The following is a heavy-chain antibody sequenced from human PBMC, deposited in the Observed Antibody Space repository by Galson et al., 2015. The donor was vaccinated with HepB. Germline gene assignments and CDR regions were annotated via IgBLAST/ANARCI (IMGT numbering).Heavy chain of an antibody. CDR3: ARDLSRLRWYAFFDY. J-gene: IGHJ4*02. CDR2: ISYDGSNK. Sequence: SLRLSCAASGFTFSSYAMHWVRQAPGKGLEWVAVISYDGSNKYYADSVKGRFTISRDNSKNTLYLQMNSLRAEDTAVYYCARDLSRLRWYAFFDYWGQGTLVTVSS. V-gene: IGHV3-30*04. D-gene: IGHD4-23*01. CDR1: GFTFSSYA.